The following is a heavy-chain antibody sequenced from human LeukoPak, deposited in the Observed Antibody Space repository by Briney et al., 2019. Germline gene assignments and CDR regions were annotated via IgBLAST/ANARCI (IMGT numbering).Heavy chain of an antibody. V-gene: IGHV3-23*01. CDR2: ISGSGGVT. D-gene: IGHD1-26*01. Sequence: GGSLRLSCAASGFTFSSYAMSCVRHAPGKGLECVSTISGSGGVTYYPDSVRGRFTISRDNSKNTLHLQMDSLRAEDTAIYYCAKWPEGATPKFHYWGQGTLVTVSS. CDR3: AKWPEGATPKFHY. CDR1: GFTFSSYA. J-gene: IGHJ4*02.